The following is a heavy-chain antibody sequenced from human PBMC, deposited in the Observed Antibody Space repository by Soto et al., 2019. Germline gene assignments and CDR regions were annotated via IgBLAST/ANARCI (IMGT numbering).Heavy chain of an antibody. D-gene: IGHD5-18*01. CDR3: AKDPVWIQLWSYGMDV. J-gene: IGHJ6*02. Sequence: GGSLRLSCAASGFTFSSYAMSWVRQAPGKGLEWVSAISGSGGSTYYADSVKGRFTISRDNSKNTLYLQMNSLRAEDTAVYYCAKDPVWIQLWSYGMDVWGQGTTVTVSS. CDR1: GFTFSSYA. V-gene: IGHV3-23*01. CDR2: ISGSGGST.